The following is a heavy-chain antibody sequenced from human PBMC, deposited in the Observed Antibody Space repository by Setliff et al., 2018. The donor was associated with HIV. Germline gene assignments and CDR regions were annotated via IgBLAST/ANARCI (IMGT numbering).Heavy chain of an antibody. J-gene: IGHJ6*02. V-gene: IGHV3-23*01. CDR2: ISGSGDST. CDR3: AKTLPTLYPPHDYYFAMDV. CDR1: GFTFGSYA. Sequence: GGSLRLSCAPSGFTFGSYAISWVRQAPGKGLEWVSVISGSGDSTFYADSLKGRFTISRDNSKNTRYLQMNSLRAEDTAVYYCAKTLPTLYPPHDYYFAMDVWGQGTTVTVSS. D-gene: IGHD2-15*01.